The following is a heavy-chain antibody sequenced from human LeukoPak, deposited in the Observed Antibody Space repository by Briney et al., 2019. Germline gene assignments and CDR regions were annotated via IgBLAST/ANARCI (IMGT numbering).Heavy chain of an antibody. Sequence: GGSLRLSCAASGFTFSSHALSWVRQAPGKGLEWVSSLSGSGYNTYYADSVKGRFTISRDNSKNTVYLQMNSLRAEDTAVYYCAKDPYGTRYFDYWGQGNLVTVST. CDR2: LSGSGYNT. CDR1: GFTFSSHA. J-gene: IGHJ4*02. V-gene: IGHV3-23*01. D-gene: IGHD2-2*01. CDR3: AKDPYGTRYFDY.